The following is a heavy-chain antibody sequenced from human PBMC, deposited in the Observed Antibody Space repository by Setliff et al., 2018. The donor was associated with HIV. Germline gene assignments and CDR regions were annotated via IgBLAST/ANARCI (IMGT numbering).Heavy chain of an antibody. CDR3: AKDGISGGAYPPYYFDY. CDR2: ISSNGGNT. Sequence: PGGSLRLSCAASGFTFSSYAMHWVRQAPGKGLEYVSSISSNGGNTYYASSLKGRFTISRDNSKNTLYLQMNRLRVEDTAVYYCAKDGISGGAYPPYYFDYWGHGTLVTVSS. J-gene: IGHJ4*01. V-gene: IGHV3-64*01. D-gene: IGHD2-15*01. CDR1: GFTFSSYA.